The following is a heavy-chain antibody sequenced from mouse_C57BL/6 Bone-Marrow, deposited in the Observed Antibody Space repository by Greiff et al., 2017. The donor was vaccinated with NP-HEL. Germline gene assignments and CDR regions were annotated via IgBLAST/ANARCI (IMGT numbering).Heavy chain of an antibody. J-gene: IGHJ2*01. CDR3: ARSNYYGSLYFDY. V-gene: IGHV14-3*01. D-gene: IGHD1-1*01. Sequence: VHVKQSVAELVRPGASVKLSCTASGFNIKNTYMHWVKQGPEQGLEWIGRIDPANGNTKYAPKFQGKATITADTSSNTAYLQLSSLTSEDTAIDYCARSNYYGSLYFDYWGQGTTLTVSS. CDR2: IDPANGNT. CDR1: GFNIKNTY.